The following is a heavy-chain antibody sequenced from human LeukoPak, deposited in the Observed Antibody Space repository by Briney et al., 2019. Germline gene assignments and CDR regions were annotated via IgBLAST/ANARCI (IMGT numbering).Heavy chain of an antibody. D-gene: IGHD3-22*01. Sequence: PETLSLTCTVSGASITSYYWSWIRQPPGRGLEWIGYISYRGSTNYSPSLKSRVTISVDTSRNQLSLKLSSVTAADTAVYYCARVTYYYDSSGYYYLYYFDYWGQGTLVTVSS. CDR3: ARVTYYYDSSGYYYLYYFDY. J-gene: IGHJ4*02. CDR1: GASITSYY. CDR2: ISYRGST. V-gene: IGHV4-59*01.